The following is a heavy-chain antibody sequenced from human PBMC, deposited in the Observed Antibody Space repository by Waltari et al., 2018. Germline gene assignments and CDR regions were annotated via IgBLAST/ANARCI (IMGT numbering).Heavy chain of an antibody. CDR1: GFTFSSYA. V-gene: IGHV3-30*01. D-gene: IGHD5-18*01. J-gene: IGHJ6*02. Sequence: QVQLVESGGGVVQPGRSLRLSCAASGFTFSSYAMHCVRQAPGKGLGWVAVNSYDGGKKYYADSVKGRLTISRDNSKNTLYLQMNSRRAEDTAVYYGARGHTAMGYYYGMDVWGQGTTVTVSS. CDR3: ARGHTAMGYYYGMDV. CDR2: NSYDGGKK.